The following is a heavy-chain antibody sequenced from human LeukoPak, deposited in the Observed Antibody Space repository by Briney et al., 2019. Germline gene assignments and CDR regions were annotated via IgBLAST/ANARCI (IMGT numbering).Heavy chain of an antibody. CDR2: VYYSGST. D-gene: IGHD5-18*01. J-gene: IGHJ5*02. CDR1: GGSISSGGYY. Sequence: SQTLSLTCTVSGGSISSGGYYWSWIRQHPGKGLEWIGYVYYSGSTYYNPSLKSRVTISVDTSKNQFSLKLSSVTAADTAVYYCARWGSGSYEDPWGQGTLVTVSS. V-gene: IGHV4-31*03. CDR3: ARWGSGSYEDP.